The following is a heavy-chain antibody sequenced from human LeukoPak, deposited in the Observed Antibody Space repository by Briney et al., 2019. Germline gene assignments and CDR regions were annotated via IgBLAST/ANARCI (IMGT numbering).Heavy chain of an antibody. CDR3: ARMYIKWGRYLQH. D-gene: IGHD1-26*01. Sequence: SETLSLTCTVSGASVSGSAYYWGWIRQPPGKGLEWIGNIYYSGSTYYNESLESRVTISIDTSKNQFSLKLSSVTAADTAVYYCARMYIKWGRYLQHWGQGTLVTVSS. J-gene: IGHJ1*01. CDR2: IYYSGST. V-gene: IGHV4-39*01. CDR1: GASVSGSAYY.